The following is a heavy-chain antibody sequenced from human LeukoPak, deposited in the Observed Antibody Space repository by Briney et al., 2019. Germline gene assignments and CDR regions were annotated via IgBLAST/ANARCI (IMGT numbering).Heavy chain of an antibody. CDR2: THPSGNT. V-gene: IGHV4-4*09. CDR3: ARHRLPYYYYYYMDV. CDR1: GGSNNSYY. D-gene: IGHD2-15*01. J-gene: IGHJ6*03. Sequence: PSETLSLTCTVSGGSNNSYYWSWIRQPPGKGLEWIGYTHPSGNTNYSPSLKSRVTISIDTSRNQFSLKLSSVTAADTAVYYCARHRLPYYYYYYMDVWGKGTTVTVSS.